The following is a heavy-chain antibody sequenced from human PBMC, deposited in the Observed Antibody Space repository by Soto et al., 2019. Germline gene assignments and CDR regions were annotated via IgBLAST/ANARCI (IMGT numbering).Heavy chain of an antibody. CDR2: INHSGTS. CDR1: GGSFSGYF. CDR3: ARGVTIGDGPDKTNFDS. D-gene: IGHD3-10*01. V-gene: IGHV4-34*01. Sequence: SETLSLTCAVYGGSFSGYFWTWIRQPPGKGLEWIGEINHSGTSNHNPSLKSRVAISVDTSKNQFSLKLRSVTAADTAVYYCARGVTIGDGPDKTNFDSGAHGPLVTVPS. J-gene: IGHJ4*01.